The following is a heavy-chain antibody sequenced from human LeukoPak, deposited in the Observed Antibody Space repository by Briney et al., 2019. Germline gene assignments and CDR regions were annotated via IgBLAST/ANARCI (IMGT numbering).Heavy chain of an antibody. V-gene: IGHV3-7*01. CDR2: IKGEGSKK. Sequence: PGGSLGLSWAGSGFLFGISWMSGARQPPGRGWEWVANIKGEGSKKHYVDSVKGRFTISRDNDKSSLFLQMNNLRVDDTAVYYCTRGLGFGESQWDWGQGTLVTVSS. CDR3: TRGLGFGESQWD. J-gene: IGHJ4*02. D-gene: IGHD3-10*01. CDR1: GFLFGISW.